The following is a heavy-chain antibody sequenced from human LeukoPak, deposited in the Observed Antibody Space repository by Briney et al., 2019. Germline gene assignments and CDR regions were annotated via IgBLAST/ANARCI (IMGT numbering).Heavy chain of an antibody. D-gene: IGHD2-15*01. CDR1: GGSFSGYY. Sequence: SETLSLTCAVYGGSFSGYYWSWIRQPPGKGREGIVDIIHSGSTNYNPSLKSRVTISVDTSKNQFSLKLTSVTAADTAVYYCARAGTWSPPLPYYMDAWDKGTTVTVSS. CDR2: IIHSGST. J-gene: IGHJ6*03. CDR3: ARAGTWSPPLPYYMDA. V-gene: IGHV4-34*12.